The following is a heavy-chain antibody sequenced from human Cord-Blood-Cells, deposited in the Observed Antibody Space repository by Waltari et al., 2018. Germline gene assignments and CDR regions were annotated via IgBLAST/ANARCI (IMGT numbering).Heavy chain of an antibody. J-gene: IGHJ4*02. Sequence: EVQLVESGGGLVKPGGSLRLSCAASGFTFSSYSMNWVRQAPGRGREGVSSISSSSSYIYYAYSVKGRFTISRDNAKNSLYLQRNSLRAEDTAVYYCAKSKTGYWGQGTLVTVSS. CDR3: AKSKTGY. CDR2: ISSSSSYI. V-gene: IGHV3-21*01. CDR1: GFTFSSYS.